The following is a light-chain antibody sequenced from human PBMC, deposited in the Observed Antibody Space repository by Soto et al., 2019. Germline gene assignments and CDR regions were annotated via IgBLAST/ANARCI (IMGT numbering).Light chain of an antibody. Sequence: EIVLTQSPGTLSLSPGERATLSCRADQSVNSNFFAWFQQKPGRAPRLLIYGVSTRATGIPDRFSGSGSGKDFTLTISRLEPEDFAVYYCQQYGNTPRTFGQGTKVDIK. J-gene: IGKJ1*01. CDR3: QQYGNTPRT. CDR1: QSVNSNF. CDR2: GVS. V-gene: IGKV3-20*01.